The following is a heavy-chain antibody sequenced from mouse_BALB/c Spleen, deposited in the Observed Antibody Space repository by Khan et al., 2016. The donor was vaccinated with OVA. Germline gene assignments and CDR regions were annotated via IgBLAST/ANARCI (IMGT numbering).Heavy chain of an antibody. J-gene: IGHJ2*01. CDR3: AHAGTGDYFDY. Sequence: EVQLQESGAELVKPGASVKLSCTASGFNIKDTHMHWVKQRPEQVLEWIGRIDPANDNSKYDPRFQGKATITADTSSNTAYLHLSSLTSEDTDVYDCAHAGTGDYFDYWGQGTTLTVSS. V-gene: IGHV14-3*02. D-gene: IGHD4-1*01. CDR2: IDPANDNS. CDR1: GFNIKDTH.